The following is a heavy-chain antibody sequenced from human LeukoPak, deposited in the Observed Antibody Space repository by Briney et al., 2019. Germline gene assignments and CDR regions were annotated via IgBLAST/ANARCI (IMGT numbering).Heavy chain of an antibody. CDR3: ARDAGAVAGTTYWYFDL. V-gene: IGHV3-30*14. J-gene: IGHJ2*01. D-gene: IGHD6-19*01. CDR1: GFTFSTYA. Sequence: GRSLTLSCAASGFTFSTYAMHWVRQAPGRGVEWGAYILYDGITKYYADSVKGRFTISRDNSENILYIQMNSLRVEDTAVYYCARDAGAVAGTTYWYFDLWGRGTLVIVSS. CDR2: ILYDGITK.